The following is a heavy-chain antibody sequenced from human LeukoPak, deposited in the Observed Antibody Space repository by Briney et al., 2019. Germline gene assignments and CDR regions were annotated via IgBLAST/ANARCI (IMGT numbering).Heavy chain of an antibody. Sequence: GESLRLSCAASGFTFSGYSMNWVRQTPGKGLEWISYISRDSDTTYYADAVKGRFTISRDNAKTSLYLQMNNVRAEDTAVYFCVRDWDCRASLKKWLHPWGQGTLVTVSS. CDR2: ISRDSDTT. D-gene: IGHD2-15*01. CDR1: GFTFSGYS. CDR3: VRDWDCRASLKKWLHP. J-gene: IGHJ5*02. V-gene: IGHV3-48*04.